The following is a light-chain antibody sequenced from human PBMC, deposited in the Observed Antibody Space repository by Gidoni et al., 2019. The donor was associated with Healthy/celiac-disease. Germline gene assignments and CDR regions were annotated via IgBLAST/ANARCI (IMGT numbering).Light chain of an antibody. CDR3: QQSYSTLWT. CDR2: AAS. V-gene: IGKV1-39*01. J-gene: IGKJ1*01. Sequence: IQMTQSPSSLSASVGDRVTITCRASQSISSYLNWYQQKPGKAPKLLIYAASSLQSWVPSRVSGSGSGTDFTLTISSLQPEDFATYYCQQSYSTLWTFGQGTKVEIK. CDR1: QSISSY.